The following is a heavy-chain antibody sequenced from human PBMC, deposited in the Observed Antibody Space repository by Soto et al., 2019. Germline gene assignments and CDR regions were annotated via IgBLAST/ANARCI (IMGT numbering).Heavy chain of an antibody. J-gene: IGHJ6*02. CDR2: ISYDGSNK. Sequence: VQLVESGGALVQPGGSLRLSCAASRFTFSSYGMHWVRQAPGKGLEWVAVISYDGSNKYYADSVKGRFTISRDNSKNTLYLQMNSLRAEDTAVYYCAKDPNVDYYDSSGYYDGMDVWGQGTTVTVSS. V-gene: IGHV3-30*18. D-gene: IGHD3-22*01. CDR3: AKDPNVDYYDSSGYYDGMDV. CDR1: RFTFSSYG.